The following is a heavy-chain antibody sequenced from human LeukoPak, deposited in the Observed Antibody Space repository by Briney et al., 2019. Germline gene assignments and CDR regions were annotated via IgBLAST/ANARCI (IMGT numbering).Heavy chain of an antibody. V-gene: IGHV3-64*01. D-gene: IGHD6-19*01. CDR3: ARDPGIAVDSGAFDY. CDR2: ISSNGGST. Sequence: GGSLRLSCAASGFTFSSYAMHWVRQAPGKGLEYVSAISSNGGSTYYANSVKGRFTISRDNSKNTLYLQKGSLRAEDMAVYYCARDPGIAVDSGAFDYWGQGTLVTVSS. J-gene: IGHJ4*02. CDR1: GFTFSSYA.